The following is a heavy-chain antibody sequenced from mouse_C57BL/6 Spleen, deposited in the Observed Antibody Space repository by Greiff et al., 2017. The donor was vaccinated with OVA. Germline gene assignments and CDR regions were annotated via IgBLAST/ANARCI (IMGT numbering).Heavy chain of an antibody. V-gene: IGHV1-64*01. CDR1: GYTFTSYW. J-gene: IGHJ4*01. CDR2: IHPNSGST. CDR3: ARTMITRNYYAMDY. D-gene: IGHD2-4*01. Sequence: VQLQQPGAELVKPGASVKLSCKASGYTFTSYWMHWVKPRPGQGLEWIGMIHPNSGSTNYNEKFKSKATLTVDKSSSTAYMQLSSLTSEDSAVYYCARTMITRNYYAMDYWGQGTSVTVSS.